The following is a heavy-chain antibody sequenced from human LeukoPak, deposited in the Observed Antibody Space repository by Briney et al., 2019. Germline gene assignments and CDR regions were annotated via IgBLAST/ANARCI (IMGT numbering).Heavy chain of an antibody. CDR2: IWYDGSNK. Sequence: PGGSLRVFCTASGFTFSSYGMHWVRQAPGKGLEGVAFIWYDGSNKYYADSVKGRFTISRDNSKNTLYLQMNSLRAEDTAVYYCAKDFGITGTGGAYFDYWGQGTLITVSS. CDR1: GFTFSSYG. V-gene: IGHV3-30*02. D-gene: IGHD1-20*01. J-gene: IGHJ4*02. CDR3: AKDFGITGTGGAYFDY.